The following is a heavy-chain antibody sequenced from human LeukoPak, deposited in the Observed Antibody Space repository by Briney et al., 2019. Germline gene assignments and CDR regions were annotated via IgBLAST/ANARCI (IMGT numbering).Heavy chain of an antibody. CDR2: INPSGGST. CDR3: ARDPDTAMVIGSYYFDY. V-gene: IGHV1-46*01. CDR1: GYTFTSYY. D-gene: IGHD5-18*01. J-gene: IGHJ4*02. Sequence: ASVKVSCKASGYTFTSYYMHWVRQAPGQGLEWVGIINPSGGSTSYAQKFQGRVTMTRDTSTSTVYMELSSLRSEDTAVYYCARDPDTAMVIGSYYFDYWGQGTLVTVSS.